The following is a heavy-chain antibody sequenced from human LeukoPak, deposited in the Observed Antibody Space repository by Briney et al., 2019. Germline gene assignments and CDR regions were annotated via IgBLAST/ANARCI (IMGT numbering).Heavy chain of an antibody. J-gene: IGHJ5*02. Sequence: ETLSLTCAVSGGSINTYYWSWIRQPPGKGLEWVGLMKSKPEGGTTFYAAPVKDRFSISRDDSRNTLYLQMNSLTIGDTGVYYCTTGNPWGQGTLVTVSS. CDR1: GGSINTYY. V-gene: IGHV3-15*01. CDR2: MKSKPEGGTT. CDR3: TTGNP.